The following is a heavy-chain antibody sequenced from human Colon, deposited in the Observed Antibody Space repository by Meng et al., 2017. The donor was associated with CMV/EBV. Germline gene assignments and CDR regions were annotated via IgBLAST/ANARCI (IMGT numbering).Heavy chain of an antibody. CDR1: GYNFGIFG. J-gene: IGHJ4*02. CDR3: ARAGAAVTTHFDM. V-gene: IGHV1-18*01. D-gene: IGHD4-17*01. Sequence: ASGYNFGIFGVTWVRQAPGQGLEWMGWVSAENGNTNYAQKFQGRVTVTTDTSTKTAYMELRSLRSDDSAVYYCARAGAAVTTHFDMWGQGTLVTVSS. CDR2: VSAENGNT.